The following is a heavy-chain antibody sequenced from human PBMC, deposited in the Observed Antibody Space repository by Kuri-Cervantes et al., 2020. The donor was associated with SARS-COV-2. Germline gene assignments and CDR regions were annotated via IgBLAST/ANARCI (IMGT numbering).Heavy chain of an antibody. CDR2: INPSGGST. J-gene: IGHJ1*01. Sequence: ASVKVSCKASGYTFTSYYMHWVRQAPGQGLEWMGRINPSGGSTSYAQKFQGRVTMTRDTSTSTVYMELSSLRSEDTAVYYCARAEYSGTYLGWEYFQHWGQGPLVTVPQ. CDR3: ARAEYSGTYLGWEYFQH. CDR1: GYTFTSYY. D-gene: IGHD1-26*01. V-gene: IGHV1-46*01.